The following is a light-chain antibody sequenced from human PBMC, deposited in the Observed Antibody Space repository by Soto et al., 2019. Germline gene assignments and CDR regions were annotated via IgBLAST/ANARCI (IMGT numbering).Light chain of an antibody. CDR3: QQYIRRPLS. Sequence: ILMTQSPATLSLSPWEGVTLSCRAAQDVTNSVAWYQQKSGQAPRLLIYDASARASGVSARFSGSGSGTDFTLTISGLQAEDFAVYFCQQYIRRPLSFGQGTRLEIK. J-gene: IGKJ5*01. CDR2: DAS. CDR1: QDVTNS. V-gene: IGKV3-15*01.